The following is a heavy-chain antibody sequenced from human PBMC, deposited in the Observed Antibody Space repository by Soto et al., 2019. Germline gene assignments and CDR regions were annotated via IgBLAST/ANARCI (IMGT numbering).Heavy chain of an antibody. CDR1: GASISSGDSF. CDR3: ARVRCSGGTCYPEAFDD. D-gene: IGHD2-15*01. CDR2: IFYTGTT. J-gene: IGHJ4*02. V-gene: IGHV4-31*03. Sequence: QVLLQESGPGLVKPSQTLSLTCSVSGASISSGDSFWSWIRQQPGKGLEWIGFIFYTGTTYYNPSLKSRITMSADTFKNQFSLNLTSVNVADTAVYFCARVRCSGGTCYPEAFDDWGQGTLVVVSS.